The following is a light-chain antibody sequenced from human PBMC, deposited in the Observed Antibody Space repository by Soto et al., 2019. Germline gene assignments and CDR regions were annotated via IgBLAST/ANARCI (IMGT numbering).Light chain of an antibody. V-gene: IGLV1-44*01. CDR2: SND. CDR3: SSYTSSSTLV. CDR1: RSNIGTNT. Sequence: QSVLTQPPSASVSPGQRVTISCSGSRSNIGTNTVNWYQHLPGTAPKLLIFSNDQRPSGVPDRFSGSKSGTSASLAISGLQSEDEADYYCSSYTSSSTLVFGTGAKLTVL. J-gene: IGLJ1*01.